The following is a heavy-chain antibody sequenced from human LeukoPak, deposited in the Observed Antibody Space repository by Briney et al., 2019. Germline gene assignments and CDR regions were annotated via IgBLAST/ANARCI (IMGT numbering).Heavy chain of an antibody. J-gene: IGHJ4*02. V-gene: IGHV4-34*01. Sequence: SETLSLTCAVYGGSFSGYYWSWIRQPPGKGLEWIGEINHSGSTNYNPSLKSRVTISVDTSKNQFSLKLSSVTAADTAVYYCARGVKDIVVVVAAYGRLFDYWGQGTLVTVSS. D-gene: IGHD2-15*01. CDR3: ARGVKDIVVVVAAYGRLFDY. CDR2: INHSGST. CDR1: GGSFSGYY.